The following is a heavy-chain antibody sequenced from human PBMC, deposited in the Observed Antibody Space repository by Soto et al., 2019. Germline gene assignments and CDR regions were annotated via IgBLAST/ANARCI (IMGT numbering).Heavy chain of an antibody. CDR2: INPNSGGT. J-gene: IGHJ6*02. CDR3: ARDPYSSRRSYYYYGMDV. Sequence: ASVKVSCKASGYTFTGYYMHWVRQAPGQGLEWMGWINPNSGGTNYAQKFQGRVTMTRDTSISTAYMELSRLRSDDTAVYYCARDPYSSRRSYYYYGMDVWGQGTTVTVSS. CDR1: GYTFTGYY. V-gene: IGHV1-2*02. D-gene: IGHD6-13*01.